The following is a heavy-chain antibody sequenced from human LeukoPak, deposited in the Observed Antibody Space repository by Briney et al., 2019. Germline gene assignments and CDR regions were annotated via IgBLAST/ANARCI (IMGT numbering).Heavy chain of an antibody. CDR1: GGSISSGDYY. D-gene: IGHD3-22*01. Sequence: SETPSLTCTVSGGSISSGDYYWNWIRQPPGKGLEWIGYIYYSGSTYYNPSLKSRVTISVDTSKNQFSLKLSSVTAADTAVYYCARAYYYDSSGSEIWGQGTLVTVSS. CDR2: IYYSGST. J-gene: IGHJ4*02. CDR3: ARAYYYDSSGSEI. V-gene: IGHV4-30-4*01.